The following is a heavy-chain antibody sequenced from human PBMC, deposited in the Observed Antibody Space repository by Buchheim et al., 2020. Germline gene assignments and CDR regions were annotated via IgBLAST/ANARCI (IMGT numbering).Heavy chain of an antibody. CDR1: GGSFSGYY. D-gene: IGHD6-13*01. J-gene: IGHJ4*02. CDR3: ARGKYSSSWYSY. Sequence: QVQLQQWGAGLLKPSETLSLTCAVYGGSFSGYYWSWIRQPPGKGLEWIGEINHSGSTNYNLSLKSRVNISVDTSKKQFSLTLSSVTAADTAVYYCARGKYSSSWYSYWGQGTL. CDR2: INHSGST. V-gene: IGHV4-34*01.